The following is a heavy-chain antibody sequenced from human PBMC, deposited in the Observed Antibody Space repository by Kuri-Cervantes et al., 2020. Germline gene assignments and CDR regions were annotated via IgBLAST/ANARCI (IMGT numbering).Heavy chain of an antibody. CDR2: IYYSGST. J-gene: IGHJ6*03. CDR3: ARGSYYYMDV. V-gene: IGHV4-59*13. CDR1: GGSISSYY. Sequence: SETLSLTCTVSGGSISSYYWSWIRQPPGKGLEWIGYIYYSGSTNYNPSLKSRVTISVDTSRNQFSLKLNSVTAADTAVFYCARGSYYYMDVLGKGTTVTVSS. D-gene: IGHD2-15*01.